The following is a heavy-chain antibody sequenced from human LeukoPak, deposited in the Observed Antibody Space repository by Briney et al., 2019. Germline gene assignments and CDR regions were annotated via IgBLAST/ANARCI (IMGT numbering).Heavy chain of an antibody. J-gene: IGHJ4*02. CDR1: GYSISSGYY. D-gene: IGHD2-2*01. CDR2: IYHSGST. V-gene: IGHV4-38-2*02. Sequence: PSETLSLTCTVSGYSISSGYYWGWIRQPPGKGLEWIGSIYHSGSTYYNPSLKSRVTISVDTSKNQLSLKLSSVTAADTAAYYCASRPVIVVVPAARDFDYWGQGTLVTVSS. CDR3: ASRPVIVVVPAARDFDY.